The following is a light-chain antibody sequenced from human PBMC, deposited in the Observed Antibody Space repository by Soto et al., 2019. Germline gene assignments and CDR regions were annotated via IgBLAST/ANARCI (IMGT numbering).Light chain of an antibody. CDR1: PSVTNF. V-gene: IGKV3-11*01. CDR2: GAF. CDR3: QQRNIWPPVT. J-gene: IGKJ5*01. Sequence: EIVLTQSPATLYLSSGERATLSCSASPSVTNFLAWYQQKPGQAPRLLIYGAFNRATGIPARFSGSGSGTDFTLTISSLEPEDSAIYYCQQRNIWPPVTFGQGTRLEIK.